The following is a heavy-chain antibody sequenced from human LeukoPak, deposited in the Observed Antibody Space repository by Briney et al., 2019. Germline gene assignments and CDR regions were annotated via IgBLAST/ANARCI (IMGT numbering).Heavy chain of an antibody. CDR2: IITASGGT. Sequence: ASVKASSKPAGYTFIDNYIHWVRHAPGQGFEWMGRIITASGGTEYAQRFRGRVTMTRATSTNTAYMELSNLGANDAAVYYCGRLDRGFRNWFDPWGQGTLVTVAS. CDR3: GRLDRGFRNWFDP. V-gene: IGHV1-2*06. CDR1: GYTFIDNY. J-gene: IGHJ5*02. D-gene: IGHD1-14*01.